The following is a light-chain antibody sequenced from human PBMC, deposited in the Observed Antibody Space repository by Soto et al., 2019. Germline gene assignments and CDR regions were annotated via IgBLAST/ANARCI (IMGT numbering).Light chain of an antibody. CDR2: KAS. J-gene: IGKJ4*01. V-gene: IGKV1-5*03. CDR3: QQYESYPMT. CDR1: QSISSW. Sequence: DSQMTQYPSTLSASVGDRVTITCRARQSISSWLAWYQQKPGKAPKLLISKASTLQSGVPPRFSGSGSGTEFTLIISGLQPDDFATYYCQQYESYPMTFGGGTKVEIK.